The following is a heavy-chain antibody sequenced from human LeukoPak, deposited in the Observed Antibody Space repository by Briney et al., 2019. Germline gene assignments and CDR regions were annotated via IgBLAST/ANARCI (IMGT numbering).Heavy chain of an antibody. CDR1: GFTFSSYS. Sequence: PGGSLRLSCAASGFTFSSYSMNWVRQAPGKGLEWVSYISSSSSTIYYADSVKGRFSLSRDNAKNSLYLQMNSLRAEDTAVYYCARAGGVDYWGQGTLVTVSS. CDR3: ARAGGVDY. V-gene: IGHV3-48*04. D-gene: IGHD4-23*01. J-gene: IGHJ4*02. CDR2: ISSSSSTI.